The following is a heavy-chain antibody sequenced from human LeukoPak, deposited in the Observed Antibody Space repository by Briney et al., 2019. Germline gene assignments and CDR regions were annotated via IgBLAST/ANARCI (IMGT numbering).Heavy chain of an antibody. D-gene: IGHD2-21*02. CDR3: ARADLLQKDNWFDP. V-gene: IGHV4-30-2*01. CDR1: GGSISSGGYS. Sequence: SETLSLTCAVSGGSISSGGYSWSWIRQPPGKGLEWIGYIYHSGSTYYNPSLKSRVTISVDTSKNQFSLKLSSVTAADTAVYYCARADLLQKDNWFDPWGQGTLVTVSS. J-gene: IGHJ5*02. CDR2: IYHSGST.